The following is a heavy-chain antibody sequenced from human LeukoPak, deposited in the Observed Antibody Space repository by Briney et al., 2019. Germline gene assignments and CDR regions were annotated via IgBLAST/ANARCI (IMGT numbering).Heavy chain of an antibody. CDR3: ARVLYCSGGSCYSNYYGMDV. CDR2: ISWNSGSI. V-gene: IGHV3-9*01. CDR1: GFTFDDYA. Sequence: GGSLRLSCAASGFTFDDYAMHWVRQAPGKGLEWVSGISWNSGSIGYADSVKGRFTISRDNAKNSLYLQMNSLRAEDTAVYYCARVLYCSGGSCYSNYYGMDVWGQGTTVTVSS. D-gene: IGHD2-15*01. J-gene: IGHJ6*02.